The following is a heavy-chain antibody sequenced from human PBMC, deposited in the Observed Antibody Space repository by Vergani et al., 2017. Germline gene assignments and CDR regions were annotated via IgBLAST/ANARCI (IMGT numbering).Heavy chain of an antibody. J-gene: IGHJ3*02. Sequence: VRLVESGGGVVQPGRSLRLSCAASGFTFSSYSMSWVLQAPGKGLEWFSAISGSGGRTYYADSVKGRFTISRDNSKNTLYLQMNSLRAEDTAVYYCAKDTPPIVVVPAAPHDAFDIWGQGTMVTVSS. V-gene: IGHV3-23*04. CDR2: ISGSGGRT. D-gene: IGHD2-2*01. CDR1: GFTFSSYS. CDR3: AKDTPPIVVVPAAPHDAFDI.